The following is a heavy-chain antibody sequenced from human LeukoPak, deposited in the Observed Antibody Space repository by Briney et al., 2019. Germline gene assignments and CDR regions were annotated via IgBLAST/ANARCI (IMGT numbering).Heavy chain of an antibody. D-gene: IGHD6-13*01. CDR2: IYTTGST. J-gene: IGHJ6*03. CDR1: GGSISTYY. CDR3: ARVDSSSWYESSYYYYMDV. V-gene: IGHV4-4*07. Sequence: KTSETLSLTCTVSGGSISTYYWSWIRQPAGKGLEWIGRIYTTGSTNYNPSLKSRVTMSVDTSKNQFSLKLSSVTAADTTVYYCARVDSSSWYESSYYYYMDVWGKGTTVTVSS.